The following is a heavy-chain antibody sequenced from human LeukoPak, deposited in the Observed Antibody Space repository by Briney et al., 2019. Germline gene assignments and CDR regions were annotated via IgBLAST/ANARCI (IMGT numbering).Heavy chain of an antibody. J-gene: IGHJ4*02. CDR3: ARVGAYCTSTSCLDY. Sequence: GASVKVSCKASGYTFSNYYMHWVRQAPGQGLEWMGWISAYNGNTNYAQKLQGRVTMTTDTSTSTAYMELRSLTSDDTAVYYCARVGAYCTSTSCLDYWGQGTLVTVSS. V-gene: IGHV1-18*04. CDR1: GYTFSNYY. CDR2: ISAYNGNT. D-gene: IGHD2-2*01.